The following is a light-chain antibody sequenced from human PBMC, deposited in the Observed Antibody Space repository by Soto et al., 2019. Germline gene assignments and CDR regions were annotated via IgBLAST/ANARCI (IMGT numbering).Light chain of an antibody. V-gene: IGLV1-47*01. CDR1: SSNIGSNY. CDR3: AAWDDSLSGRYV. CDR2: RNN. Sequence: QSVLTQPPSASGTPGQRVTISCSGSSSNIGSNYVYWYQQLPGTAPKLLIYRNNQRPSGVPDRFSGSKSGTSASLAISGLRSEDEAAYYCAAWDDSLSGRYVFGTGTMVTVL. J-gene: IGLJ1*01.